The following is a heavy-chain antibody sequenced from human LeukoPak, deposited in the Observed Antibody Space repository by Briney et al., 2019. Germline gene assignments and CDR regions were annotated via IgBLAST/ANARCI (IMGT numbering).Heavy chain of an antibody. D-gene: IGHD3-10*01. CDR2: INTNTGNP. V-gene: IGHV7-4-1*02. J-gene: IGHJ5*02. CDR3: ARDGYYGSGSYANWFDP. Sequence: ASVKVSCKASGYTFTTNAMNWVRQAPGQGLEWMGWINTNTGNPTYAQGFTGRFVFSLDTSVSTAYLQISSLKAEDTAVYYCARDGYYGSGSYANWFDPWGQGTLVTVSS. CDR1: GYTFTTNA.